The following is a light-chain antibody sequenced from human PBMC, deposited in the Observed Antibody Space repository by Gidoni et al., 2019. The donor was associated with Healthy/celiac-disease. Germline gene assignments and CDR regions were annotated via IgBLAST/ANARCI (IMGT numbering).Light chain of an antibody. Sequence: EIVMTQSPPTLSVSPGERATLSCRASQRVSSNLAWYQQKPGQGPRLLIYGASTRATGIPARFSGSGSGTEFTLTISSLQSEDFAVYYCQHYNNWPPWTFGQGTKVEIK. CDR2: GAS. CDR1: QRVSSN. V-gene: IGKV3-15*01. CDR3: QHYNNWPPWT. J-gene: IGKJ1*01.